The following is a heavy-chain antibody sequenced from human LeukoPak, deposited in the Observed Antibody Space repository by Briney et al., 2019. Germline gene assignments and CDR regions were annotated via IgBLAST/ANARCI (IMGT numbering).Heavy chain of an antibody. Sequence: GGSLRLSCAASGFTFSSYAMSWVRQAPGKGLEWVSAISGSGASTYYADSVKGRFTISRDNSKNTLYLQMNSLRAEDTAVYYCAKRADCSGGSCYSSNDAFDIWGQGTMVTVSS. CDR3: AKRADCSGGSCYSSNDAFDI. J-gene: IGHJ3*02. CDR1: GFTFSSYA. CDR2: ISGSGAST. D-gene: IGHD2-15*01. V-gene: IGHV3-23*01.